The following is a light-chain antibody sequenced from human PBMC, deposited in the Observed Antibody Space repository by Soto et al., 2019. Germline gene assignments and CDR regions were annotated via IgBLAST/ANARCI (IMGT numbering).Light chain of an antibody. J-gene: IGKJ1*01. V-gene: IGKV3-20*01. Sequence: EVVLTQSPGALSMSPGESATLSCRASQSISFNSIAWYQHKPGQAPRLLLFGASSRATDVPDRFSGSSSGTYFVLSISRVEPEDSATYYCQQYSFSPWTFGQGTRVNIK. CDR2: GAS. CDR1: QSISFNS. CDR3: QQYSFSPWT.